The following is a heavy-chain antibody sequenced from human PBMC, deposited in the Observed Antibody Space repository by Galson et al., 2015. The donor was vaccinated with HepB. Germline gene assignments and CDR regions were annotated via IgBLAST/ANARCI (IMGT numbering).Heavy chain of an antibody. Sequence: SLRLSCAASGFTFSSYWMSWVRQAPGKGLEWVANIKQDGSEKYYVDSVKGRFTISRDNSKNTLYLQMNSLRAEDTAVYYCARGSRRLRRFLEWWGVDYWGQGTLVTVSS. CDR2: IKQDGSEK. J-gene: IGHJ4*02. D-gene: IGHD3-3*01. V-gene: IGHV3-7*01. CDR3: ARGSRRLRRFLEWWGVDY. CDR1: GFTFSSYW.